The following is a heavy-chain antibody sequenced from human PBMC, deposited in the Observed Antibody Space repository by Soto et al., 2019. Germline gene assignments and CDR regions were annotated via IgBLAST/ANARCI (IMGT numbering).Heavy chain of an antibody. Sequence: PGGSLRLSCAASGFTFSGSAMHWVRQASGKGLEWVGRIRSKANSYATAYAASVKGRFTISRDDSKNTAYLQMNSLKTEDTAVYYCIAVAGIRGGTGWGQGTLVTVSS. CDR2: IRSKANSYAT. J-gene: IGHJ4*02. CDR3: IAVAGIRGGTG. D-gene: IGHD6-19*01. V-gene: IGHV3-73*01. CDR1: GFTFSGSA.